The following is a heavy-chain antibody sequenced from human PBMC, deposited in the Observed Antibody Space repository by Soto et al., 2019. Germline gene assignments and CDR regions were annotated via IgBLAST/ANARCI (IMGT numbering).Heavy chain of an antibody. Sequence: QVQLVESGGGVVQPGRSLRLSCVASGFTFSSYGMHWVRQAPGKGLEWVAVIWYDGSNKYYADSVKGRFTISRDNSKNTLYLQVSSLRGEDTAVYYWTRGFGNYYYAMDVWGQGTTVTVSS. CDR1: GFTFSSYG. J-gene: IGHJ6*01. CDR2: IWYDGSNK. V-gene: IGHV3-33*01. D-gene: IGHD3-16*01. CDR3: TRGFGNYYYAMDV.